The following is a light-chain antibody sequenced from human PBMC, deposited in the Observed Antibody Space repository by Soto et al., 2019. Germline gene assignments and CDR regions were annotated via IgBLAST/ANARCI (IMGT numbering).Light chain of an antibody. CDR1: QSVSSSY. CDR3: QQRSNWPPLT. CDR2: GAS. J-gene: IGKJ4*01. Sequence: EIVLTQSPGTLSLSPGERATLSCRASQSVSSSYLAWYQQKPGQAPRLLIYGASSRATGIPDRFSGSGSGTDFTLTISSLEPEDFAVYYCQQRSNWPPLTFGGGIKVEIK. V-gene: IGKV3D-20*02.